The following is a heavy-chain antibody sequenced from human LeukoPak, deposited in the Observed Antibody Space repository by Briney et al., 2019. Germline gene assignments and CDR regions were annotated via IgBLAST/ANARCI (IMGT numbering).Heavy chain of an antibody. Sequence: QTGGSLRLSCAASGFTFSSYGMHWVRQAPGKGLEWVAVIAYDGSYQYYADSVEGRFTISRDNSKNTLYLQMNSLRAEGTAVYYCVGIWQYFDYWGQGTLVTVSS. J-gene: IGHJ4*02. V-gene: IGHV3-30*03. CDR3: VGIWQYFDY. D-gene: IGHD1-14*01. CDR1: GFTFSSYG. CDR2: IAYDGSYQ.